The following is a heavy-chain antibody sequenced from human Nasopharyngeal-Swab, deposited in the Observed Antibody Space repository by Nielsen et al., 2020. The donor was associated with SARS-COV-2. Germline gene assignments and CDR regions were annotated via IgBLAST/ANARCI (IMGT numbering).Heavy chain of an antibody. J-gene: IGHJ4*02. CDR3: ARGFDY. V-gene: IGHV4-59*08. Sequence: SETLSLTCTVSGASISSYYWSWIRQPPGKGLEWVAYSHYSGSTNYNPSPKSRVTMSVDTSKRQFSLMLTSVTAADTAVYYCARGFDYWGQGTLVTVSS. CDR2: SHYSGST. CDR1: GASISSYY.